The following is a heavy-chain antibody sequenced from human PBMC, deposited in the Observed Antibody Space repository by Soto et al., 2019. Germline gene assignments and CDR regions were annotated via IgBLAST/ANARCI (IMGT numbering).Heavy chain of an antibody. CDR3: ARRPCIAAVQNWFDP. CDR1: GGTFSSYA. D-gene: IGHD6-13*01. V-gene: IGHV1-69*06. J-gene: IGHJ5*02. Sequence: QVQLVQSGAEVKKPESSVKVSCKASGGTFSSYAISWVRQAPGQGLEWMGGIIPIFGTANYAQKFQGRVTITADKSTSTAYMELSSLRSEDTAVYYCARRPCIAAVQNWFDPWGQGTLVTVSS. CDR2: IIPIFGTA.